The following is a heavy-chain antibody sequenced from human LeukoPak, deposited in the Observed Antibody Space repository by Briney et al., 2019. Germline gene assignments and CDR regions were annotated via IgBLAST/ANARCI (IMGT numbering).Heavy chain of an antibody. J-gene: IGHJ2*01. D-gene: IGHD6-6*01. CDR3: ARVQVTSIAARFKYFDL. Sequence: GGSLRLSCAASGFTFSSYEMNWVRQAPGKGLEWVSYISSSGSTIYYADSVKGRFTISRDNAKNSLYLQMNSLRAEDTAVYYCARVQVTSIAARFKYFDLWGRGTLVTVSS. CDR2: ISSSGSTI. CDR1: GFTFSSYE. V-gene: IGHV3-48*03.